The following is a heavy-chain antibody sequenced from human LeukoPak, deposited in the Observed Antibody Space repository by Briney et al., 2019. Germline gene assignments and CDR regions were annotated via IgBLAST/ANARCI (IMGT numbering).Heavy chain of an antibody. CDR3: ARGDWFDP. D-gene: IGHD2-21*01. CDR2: VSGYNGNT. V-gene: IGHV1-18*01. Sequence: GASVKVSCKASGYTFTSYDINWVRQTPGQGLEWMGWVSGYNGNTNYAQKFEGRVAMTTDTSSSTAYVELRSLRSDDTAIYYCARGDWFDPWGQGTLVTVSP. CDR1: GYTFTSYD. J-gene: IGHJ5*02.